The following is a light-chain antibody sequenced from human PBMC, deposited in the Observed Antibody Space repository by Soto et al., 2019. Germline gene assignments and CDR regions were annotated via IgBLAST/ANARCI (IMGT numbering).Light chain of an antibody. V-gene: IGKV3-15*01. Sequence: MTQSPATLSVSPGERATLSCRARHFIGSNLAWYQHKPGEAPRLLIYDASSRATAIPARFSGSVSGTEFALTISSLRSEDFAIYYCQQYNNWPPLMFGGGTKVEIK. CDR3: QQYNNWPPLM. J-gene: IGKJ4*02. CDR1: HFIGSN. CDR2: DAS.